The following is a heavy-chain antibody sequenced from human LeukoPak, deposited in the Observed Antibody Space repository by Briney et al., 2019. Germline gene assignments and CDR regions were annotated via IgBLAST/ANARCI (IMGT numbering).Heavy chain of an antibody. V-gene: IGHV1-2*02. CDR3: ARVRRGSGSYYNSGYYYMDV. CDR2: INPNSGGT. Sequence: ASVKVSCKASGYTFTGYYMHWVRQAPGQGLEWMGWINPNSGGTNYAQKFQGRVTMTRDTSISTAYMELSRLRSDDTAVYYCARVRRGSGSYYNSGYYYMDVWGKGTTVTVSS. D-gene: IGHD3-10*01. J-gene: IGHJ6*03. CDR1: GYTFTGYY.